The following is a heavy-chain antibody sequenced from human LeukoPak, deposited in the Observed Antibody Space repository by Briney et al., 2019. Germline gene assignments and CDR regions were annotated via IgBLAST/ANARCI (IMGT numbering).Heavy chain of an antibody. V-gene: IGHV3-74*01. CDR2: INSDGSST. Sequence: PGGSLRLSCAASGFTFSSYWMHWVRQAPGKGLVWVSRINSDGSSTSYADSVKGRFTVSRDNAKNTLYLQMNSLRAEDTAVYYCARDPYGDYYFDYWGQGTLVTVSS. CDR3: ARDPYGDYYFDY. D-gene: IGHD4-17*01. J-gene: IGHJ4*02. CDR1: GFTFSSYW.